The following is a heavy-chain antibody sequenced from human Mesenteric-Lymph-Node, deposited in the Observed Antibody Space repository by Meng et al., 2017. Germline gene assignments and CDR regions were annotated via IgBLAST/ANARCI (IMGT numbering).Heavy chain of an antibody. D-gene: IGHD2-15*01. Sequence: ASVKVSCKASGYTFTGYYMHWVRQAPGQGLEWMGWISAYNGNTNYAQKLQDRVTMTTDTSTSTAYMELRSLRSDDTAVYYCARGGGGYCGGGSCYFDAFEIWGQGTMVTVSS. J-gene: IGHJ3*02. CDR2: ISAYNGNT. CDR1: GYTFTGYY. CDR3: ARGGGGYCGGGSCYFDAFEI. V-gene: IGHV1-18*04.